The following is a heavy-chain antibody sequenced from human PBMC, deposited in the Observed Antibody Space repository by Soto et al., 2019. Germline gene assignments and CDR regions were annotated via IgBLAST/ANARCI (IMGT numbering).Heavy chain of an antibody. D-gene: IGHD4-17*01. Sequence: QLQLQESGPGLVKPSETLSLTCTVSGGSISSSSYYWGWIRQPPGKGLEWIGSIDYSGSTYYNPSLKSRVTISVDTSKNQFSLKLSSVAAADTAVYYCAIRTDYGGNWFDPWGQGTLVTVSS. CDR3: AIRTDYGGNWFDP. CDR1: GGSISSSSYY. CDR2: IDYSGST. V-gene: IGHV4-39*01. J-gene: IGHJ5*02.